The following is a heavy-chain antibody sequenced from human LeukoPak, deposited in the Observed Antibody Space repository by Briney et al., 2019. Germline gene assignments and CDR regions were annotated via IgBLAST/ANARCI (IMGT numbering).Heavy chain of an antibody. J-gene: IGHJ3*02. Sequence: PGGSLRLSCAACGFTFSSYAMSWVRQAPGKGLEWVTAISGSGGSTYYADSVKGRFTISRDNSKNTLYLQLNSLRAEDTAVYYCAKVGLVVVAANRGEDAFDIWGQGTMVTVSS. V-gene: IGHV3-23*01. CDR1: GFTFSSYA. CDR3: AKVGLVVVAANRGEDAFDI. CDR2: ISGSGGST. D-gene: IGHD2-15*01.